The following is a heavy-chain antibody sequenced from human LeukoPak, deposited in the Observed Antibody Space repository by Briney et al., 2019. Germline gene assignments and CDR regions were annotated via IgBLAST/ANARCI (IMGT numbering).Heavy chain of an antibody. J-gene: IGHJ5*02. CDR2: IQPDGSEQ. Sequence: PSGTLSLTCDVSGGSISSTNWWSWVRQAPGKGLEWVGNIQPDGSEQYPVDSVKGRFTISRDNSRKLLFLQMNSLRVEDTAVYYCASQSYARFDPWGQGTLVTVSS. CDR1: GGSISSTNW. D-gene: IGHD3-16*01. V-gene: IGHV3-7*01. CDR3: ASQSYARFDP.